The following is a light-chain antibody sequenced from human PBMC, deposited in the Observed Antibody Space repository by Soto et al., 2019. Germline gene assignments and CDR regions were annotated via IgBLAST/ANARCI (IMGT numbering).Light chain of an antibody. CDR1: RSKIGTRYD. J-gene: IGLJ3*02. Sequence: QSVLTQSPSVSGALGQRVTISCTGRRSKIGTRYDVHWYHQLPGTAPKLLIYANSNRPSGVPDRFSGSKSGTSAALASTGRQAEDEADDYGQAYDTSLSAWVFGGGTKLTVL. CDR3: QAYDTSLSAWV. V-gene: IGLV1-40*01. CDR2: ANS.